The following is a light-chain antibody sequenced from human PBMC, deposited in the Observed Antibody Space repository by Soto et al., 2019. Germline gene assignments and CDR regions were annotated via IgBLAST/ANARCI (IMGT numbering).Light chain of an antibody. J-gene: IGKJ1*01. V-gene: IGKV1-39*01. CDR1: QSIISY. Sequence: DIQMTQSPSSLSASVGDRVTITCRASQSIISYLNWYQQKPEKAPKLLIYAASSLQSGVPSRFRGCGSGTDFTLTISSLQPEDFATYYCQQSYSTPQTFGQGTKVEIK. CDR2: AAS. CDR3: QQSYSTPQT.